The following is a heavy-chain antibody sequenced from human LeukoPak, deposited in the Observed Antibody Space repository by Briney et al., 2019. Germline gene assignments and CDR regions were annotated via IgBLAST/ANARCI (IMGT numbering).Heavy chain of an antibody. D-gene: IGHD1-1*01. CDR3: AREGTAGTNLNWFDP. J-gene: IGHJ5*02. V-gene: IGHV4-59*01. Sequence: SETLSLTCSVSGGSISSYYWSWIRQPPGKGLEWIGYISYSGSTNFNPSLKSRVTISVDTSKNQFSLKLSSVTAADTAVYYCAREGTAGTNLNWFDPWGQGTLVTVSS. CDR2: ISYSGST. CDR1: GGSISSYY.